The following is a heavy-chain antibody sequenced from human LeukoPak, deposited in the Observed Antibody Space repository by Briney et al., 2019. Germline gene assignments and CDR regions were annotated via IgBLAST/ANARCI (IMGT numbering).Heavy chain of an antibody. D-gene: IGHD3-22*01. CDR3: ARRYYYDTSGYYLAHDAFDI. CDR2: IYPGDSDT. CDR1: GYSFSSYW. Sequence: GESLKISCKGSGYSFSSYWIGWVRQKPGKGLEWMGIIYPGDSDTRYSPSFQGQVTISADKSITTAYLQWSSLKASDTAMYYCARRYYYDTSGYYLAHDAFDIWGQGTMVTVSS. V-gene: IGHV5-51*01. J-gene: IGHJ3*02.